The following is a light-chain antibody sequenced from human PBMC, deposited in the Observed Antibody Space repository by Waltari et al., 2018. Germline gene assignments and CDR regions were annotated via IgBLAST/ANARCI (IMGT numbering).Light chain of an antibody. CDR1: QSVLYSPNNKNY. J-gene: IGKJ1*01. CDR3: QQYYSTPPT. CDR2: WAS. Sequence: DIVMTQSPDSLAVSLGERATINCKSSQSVLYSPNNKNYLAWYQKKPGQPPKLLIYWASTRESGVPDRFSGSGSGTDFTLTISSLQAEDVAVYYCQQYYSTPPTFGQGTKVEIK. V-gene: IGKV4-1*01.